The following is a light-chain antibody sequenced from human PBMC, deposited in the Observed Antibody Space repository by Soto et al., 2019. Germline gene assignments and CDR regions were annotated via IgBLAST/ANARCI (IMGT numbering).Light chain of an antibody. CDR3: SSHTSSSTSYV. V-gene: IGLV2-14*01. J-gene: IGLJ1*01. Sequence: QSALTQPATVSESPGQPITLPSSVSSSDVGGFNYVYWSQHHPGKAPELMIYDVSTRPSGVSNRFSGSESANTASLTISGLQPEDEADYYCSSHTSSSTSYVFGTGTKV. CDR1: SSDVGGFNY. CDR2: DVS.